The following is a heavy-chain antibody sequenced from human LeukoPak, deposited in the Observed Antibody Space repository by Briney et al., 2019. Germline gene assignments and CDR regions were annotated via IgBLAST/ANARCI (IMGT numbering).Heavy chain of an antibody. V-gene: IGHV3-48*03. CDR2: ISTSGNSI. D-gene: IGHD6-13*01. CDR3: ATSQGSWPDYFDY. Sequence: PGGSLRLSCAASGFTFSSYEMNWVRQAPGKGLEWVSYISTSGNSIYYADSVKGRFTISRDNAKNSPFLQMNSLRAEDTAVYYCATSQGSWPDYFDYWGQGTLVTVSS. J-gene: IGHJ4*02. CDR1: GFTFSSYE.